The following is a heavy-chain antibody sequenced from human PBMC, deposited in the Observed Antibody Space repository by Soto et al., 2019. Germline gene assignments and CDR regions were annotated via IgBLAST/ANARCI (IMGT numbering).Heavy chain of an antibody. V-gene: IGHV4-31*03. CDR3: AGARGLGAAMGRGARWFDR. Sequence: QVQLQESGPGLVKPSETLTLTCTVSGGSISSGGYHWTWIRLPPGKGLEWIGYVYHTGHADYNPSLKGRLSTSVETSINQFAQNLNSLTAADTALYSCAGARGLGAAMGRGARWFDRWGQGIMVTVSS. CDR1: GGSISSGGYH. J-gene: IGHJ5*02. D-gene: IGHD3-10*01. CDR2: VYHTGHA.